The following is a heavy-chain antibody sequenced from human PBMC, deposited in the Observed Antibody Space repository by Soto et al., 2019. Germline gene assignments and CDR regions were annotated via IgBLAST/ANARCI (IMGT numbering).Heavy chain of an antibody. CDR2: IYSHGNT. CDR3: ATKQWLVNYFDY. D-gene: IGHD6-19*01. V-gene: IGHV4-39*07. J-gene: IGHJ4*02. CDR1: GGPIISRSYS. Sequence: TSETLCLTCAVAGGPIISRSYSWGWIRQPPGKSLEWIGTIYSHGNTYYNPSLKSRVTISVDTSKNQFSLKLSSVTAADTAVYYCATKQWLVNYFDYWGQGTLVTVSS.